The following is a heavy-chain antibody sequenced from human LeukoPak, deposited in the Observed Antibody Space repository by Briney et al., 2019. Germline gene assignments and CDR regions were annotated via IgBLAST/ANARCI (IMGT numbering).Heavy chain of an antibody. J-gene: IGHJ6*04. Sequence: GGSPRLSCGGSGFTFTSYEINWVRQAPGKGLEWVSYISSRGSTIYYADSVKGRFTISRDNAKNSLYLQMNSLRAEDTAVYYCARLRGSGSPNYYYYGMDVWGRGTTVTVSS. CDR1: GFTFTSYE. V-gene: IGHV3-48*03. CDR2: ISSRGSTI. CDR3: ARLRGSGSPNYYYYGMDV. D-gene: IGHD3-10*01.